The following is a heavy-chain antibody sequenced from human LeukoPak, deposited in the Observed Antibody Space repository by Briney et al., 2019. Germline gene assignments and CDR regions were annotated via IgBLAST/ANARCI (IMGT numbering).Heavy chain of an antibody. Sequence: GGSLRLSCAASGFTFSNYWMHWVRQAPGKGLVWVSRINSDGCTTSYADSVKGRFTISRDSAKNTLYLQMNSLRAEDTAVYYCAKSELSYYYYMDVWGKGTTVTVSS. CDR3: AKSELSYYYYMDV. CDR1: GFTFSNYW. J-gene: IGHJ6*03. CDR2: INSDGCTT. D-gene: IGHD3-16*02. V-gene: IGHV3-74*01.